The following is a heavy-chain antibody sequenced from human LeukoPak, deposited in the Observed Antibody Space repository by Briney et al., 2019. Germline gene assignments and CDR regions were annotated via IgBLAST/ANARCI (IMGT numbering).Heavy chain of an antibody. CDR1: GYSISSGYY. D-gene: IGHD6-13*01. Sequence: SETLSLTCIVSGYSISSGYYWGWIRQPPRKGLEWIGSIYHSGSTYYNSSLKSRVTISVDTSKNQFSLKLSSVTAADTAVYYCAREALDSSSWYAAFDIWGQGTMVTVSS. J-gene: IGHJ3*02. V-gene: IGHV4-38-2*02. CDR2: IYHSGST. CDR3: AREALDSSSWYAAFDI.